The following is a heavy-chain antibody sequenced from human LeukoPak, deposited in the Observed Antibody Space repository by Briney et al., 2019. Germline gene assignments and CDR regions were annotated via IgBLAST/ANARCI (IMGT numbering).Heavy chain of an antibody. Sequence: SETLSLTCSGSGVTSSSYYWVWIRQPPGKGLEWMGKIYHSGSTNDNPSLKRRTTTSVDASKNQFSLKLSSVTAADTAVYYCTRILQPAAFDYWGQGTLVTVSS. V-gene: IGHV4-59*12. CDR2: IYHSGST. CDR3: TRILQPAAFDY. J-gene: IGHJ4*02. D-gene: IGHD2-2*01. CDR1: GVTSSSYY.